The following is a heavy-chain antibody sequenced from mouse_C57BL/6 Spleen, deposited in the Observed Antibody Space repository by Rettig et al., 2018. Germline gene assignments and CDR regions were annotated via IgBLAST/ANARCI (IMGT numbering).Heavy chain of an antibody. CDR3: ARSQPFIRVDY. D-gene: IGHD1-1*01. CDR2: INPNNGGT. Sequence: IGYINPNNGGTSYNQKFKGKATLTVNKSSSTAYMELRSLTSEDSAVYYCARSQPFIRVDYWGQGTTLTVSS. V-gene: IGHV1-22*01. J-gene: IGHJ2*01.